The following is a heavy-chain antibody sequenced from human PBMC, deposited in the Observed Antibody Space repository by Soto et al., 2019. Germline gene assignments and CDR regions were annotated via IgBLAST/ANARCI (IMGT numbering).Heavy chain of an antibody. CDR1: GFTFSSYA. V-gene: IGHV3-7*04. J-gene: IGHJ4*02. CDR2: IRGSGSEK. Sequence: GSLRLSCAASGFTFSSYAMSWVRQAPGKGLEWVSKIRGSGSEKYFVDSVRGRFTISRDNAKNSLDLQMNSLRVEDTAVYYCVRAANWGQGTLVTVSS. CDR3: VRAAN.